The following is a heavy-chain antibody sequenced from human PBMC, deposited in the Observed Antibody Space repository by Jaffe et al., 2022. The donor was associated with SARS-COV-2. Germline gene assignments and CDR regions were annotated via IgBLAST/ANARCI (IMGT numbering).Heavy chain of an antibody. Sequence: DVQLVESGGGLVQPGGSLRLSCAASGFNFSPHTMNWLRQAPGKGLEWVSFILGTSTSMSYAESVRGRFTISRDNAKNSLYLQMSSLREEDTAVYFCARDGGRAYDMDVWGQGTTVTVSS. CDR2: ILGTSTSM. CDR3: ARDGGRAYDMDV. D-gene: IGHD2-15*01. V-gene: IGHV3-48*02. CDR1: GFNFSPHT. J-gene: IGHJ6*02.